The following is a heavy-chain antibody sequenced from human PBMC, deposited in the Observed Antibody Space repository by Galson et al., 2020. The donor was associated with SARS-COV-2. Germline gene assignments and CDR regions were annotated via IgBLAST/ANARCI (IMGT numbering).Heavy chain of an antibody. J-gene: IGHJ3*02. CDR1: GGSISSSSYY. V-gene: IGHV4-39*01. Sequence: SETLSLTCTVSGGSISSSSYYWGWIRQPPGKGLEWIGSIYYSGSTYYNPSLKSRVTISVDTSKNQFSLKLSSVTAADTAVYYCARLISNYDFWSGYYTTNAFDIWGQGTMVTVSS. D-gene: IGHD3-3*01. CDR2: IYYSGST. CDR3: ARLISNYDFWSGYYTTNAFDI.